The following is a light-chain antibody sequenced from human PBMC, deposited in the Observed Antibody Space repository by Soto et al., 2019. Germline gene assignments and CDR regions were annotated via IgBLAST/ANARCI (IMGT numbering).Light chain of an antibody. J-gene: IGKJ1*01. CDR1: RSVSSNF. V-gene: IGKV3-20*01. Sequence: EIVLTQSPGTLSLSPGDRATLSCRASRSVSSNFLVWYQQKPGQAPRLLIYGASGRATGIPDRFSGSGSGTDFTLTISRVEPEDFAVYYCQQHGSSPWTFGQGTKVDIK. CDR3: QQHGSSPWT. CDR2: GAS.